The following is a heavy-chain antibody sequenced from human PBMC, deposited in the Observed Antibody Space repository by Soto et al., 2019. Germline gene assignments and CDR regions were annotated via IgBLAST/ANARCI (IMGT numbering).Heavy chain of an antibody. CDR1: GFTFSSYG. J-gene: IGHJ4*02. Sequence: QVQLVESGGGVVQPGRSLRLSCAASGFTFSSYGMHWVRQAPGKGLEWVAVISYDGSNKYYADSVKGRFTISRDNSKNTLYLQMNSLIAEDTAVYYCAKGSPYRSGGSCYAGAIDYWGQGTLVTVSS. V-gene: IGHV3-30*18. CDR3: AKGSPYRSGGSCYAGAIDY. D-gene: IGHD2-15*01. CDR2: ISYDGSNK.